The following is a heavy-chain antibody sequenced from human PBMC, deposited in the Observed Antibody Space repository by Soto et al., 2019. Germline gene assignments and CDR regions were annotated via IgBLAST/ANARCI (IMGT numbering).Heavy chain of an antibody. J-gene: IGHJ5*02. CDR3: ARAAGGSPWFDP. CDR1: GYTFTSYY. CDR2: INPSGGST. D-gene: IGHD2-15*01. V-gene: IGHV1-46*03. Sequence: QVQLVQSGAEVKKPGASVKVSCKPSGYTFTSYYMHWVRQAPGQGLEWMGIINPSGGSTSYAQKFQGRVTMNRDTSTSTVYVELSSLRSEDTTVYYCARAAGGSPWFDPWGQGTLVTVSS.